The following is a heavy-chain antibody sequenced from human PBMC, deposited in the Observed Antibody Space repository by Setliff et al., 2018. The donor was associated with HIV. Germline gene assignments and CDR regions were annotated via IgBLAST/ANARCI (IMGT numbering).Heavy chain of an antibody. CDR2: INTNTGNP. D-gene: IGHD3-3*01. Sequence: ASVKVSCKASGYTFTSYAMNWVRQAPGQGLEWMGWINTNTGNPTYAQGFTGRFVFSLDTSVSTAYLQISSLKAEDTAVYYCARDPYPNYDFWSGSFIRGWFDPWSQGTLVTVSS. CDR1: GYTFTSYA. CDR3: ARDPYPNYDFWSGSFIRGWFDP. V-gene: IGHV7-4-1*02. J-gene: IGHJ5*02.